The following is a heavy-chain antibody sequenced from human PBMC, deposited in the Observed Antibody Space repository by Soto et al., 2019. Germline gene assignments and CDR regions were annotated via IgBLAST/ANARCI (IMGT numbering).Heavy chain of an antibody. V-gene: IGHV3-9*01. J-gene: IGHJ2*01. CDR3: AKVRMTRVTTRDRYFDL. Sequence: EVQLVESGGDVVQPGRSLRLSCAGSGFNFHDYAMHWVRQAPGKSLEWVSGITWNSGSVAYADSVKGRFTISRDNAKSTVYLQMNSLRPEDSALYLCAKVRMTRVTTRDRYFDLWSRGTLVTVSS. CDR1: GFNFHDYA. D-gene: IGHD4-17*01. CDR2: ITWNSGSV.